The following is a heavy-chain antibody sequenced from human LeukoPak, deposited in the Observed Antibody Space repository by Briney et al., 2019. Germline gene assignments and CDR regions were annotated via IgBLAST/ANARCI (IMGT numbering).Heavy chain of an antibody. CDR2: IYPADSDT. V-gene: IGHV5-51*01. D-gene: IGHD5-18*01. CDR3: ATRGGYSYSDAFDI. Sequence: GESLKISCKGSGYSFTSYWIGWARQMPGKGLVWRGIIYPADSDTRYSPSFKGQVTISADKSISTAYLQWSSLKASDTAMYYCATRGGYSYSDAFDIWGQVTMVTVSS. J-gene: IGHJ3*02. CDR1: GYSFTSYW.